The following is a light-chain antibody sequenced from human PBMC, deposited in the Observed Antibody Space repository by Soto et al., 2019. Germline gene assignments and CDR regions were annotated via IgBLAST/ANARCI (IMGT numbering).Light chain of an antibody. CDR3: QQYNNWPVMYT. V-gene: IGKV3-15*01. J-gene: IGKJ2*01. CDR1: QSVSRN. Sequence: EIVMTQSPATLSVSPGERATLSCRASQSVSRNLAWYQQKPGQAPRLLIYGASTRATGIPARFSGSGSGTEFTLTISSLQSEDFAVYYCQQYNNWPVMYTFGQGTKLEIK. CDR2: GAS.